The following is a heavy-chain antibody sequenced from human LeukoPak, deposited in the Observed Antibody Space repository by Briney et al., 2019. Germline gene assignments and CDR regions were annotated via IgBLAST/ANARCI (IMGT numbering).Heavy chain of an antibody. CDR3: ARSAMVRGVINWFDP. D-gene: IGHD3-10*01. CDR1: GGTFSSYA. V-gene: IGHV1-69*05. CDR2: IIPIFGTA. J-gene: IGHJ5*02. Sequence: ASVKVSCKASGGTFSSYAISWVRQAPGQGLEWMGGIIPIFGTANYAQKLQGRVTMTTDTSTSTAYMELRSLRSDDTAVYYCARSAMVRGVINWFDPWGQGTLVTVSS.